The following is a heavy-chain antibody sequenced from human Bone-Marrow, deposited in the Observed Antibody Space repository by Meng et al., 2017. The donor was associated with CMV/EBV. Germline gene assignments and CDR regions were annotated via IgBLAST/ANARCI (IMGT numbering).Heavy chain of an antibody. J-gene: IGHJ4*02. CDR1: GFTFSSYS. CDR3: ARGDGYNWGPFDY. Sequence: EGTVVESGGGLVKPGGSLRFSVAASGFTFSSYSMNWVRQAPGKGLEWVSSISSSSSYIYYADSVKGRFTISRDNAKNSLYLQMNSLRAEDTAVYYCARGDGYNWGPFDYWGQGTLVTVSS. V-gene: IGHV3-21*01. D-gene: IGHD5-24*01. CDR2: ISSSSSYI.